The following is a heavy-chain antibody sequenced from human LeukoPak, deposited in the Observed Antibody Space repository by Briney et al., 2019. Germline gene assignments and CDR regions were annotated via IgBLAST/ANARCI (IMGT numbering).Heavy chain of an antibody. J-gene: IGHJ4*02. CDR3: ARGREYCSSTSCPGPFDY. CDR2: INYSGST. D-gene: IGHD2-2*01. Sequence: SETLSLTCAVYGGSFSGYYWSWIRQPPGKGLEWIGEINYSGSTNYNPSLKSRVTISVDTSKNQFSLKLSSVTAADTAVYYCARGREYCSSTSCPGPFDYWGQGTLVTVSS. CDR1: GGSFSGYY. V-gene: IGHV4-34*01.